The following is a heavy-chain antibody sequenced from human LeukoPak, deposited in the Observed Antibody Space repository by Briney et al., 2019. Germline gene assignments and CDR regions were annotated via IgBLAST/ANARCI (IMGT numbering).Heavy chain of an antibody. Sequence: GGSLRLSCAASGFTFSDCHMNWIRQAPGKGLEWVSYISSSGSTIYYADSVKGRFTISRDNAKNSLYLQMNSLRAEDTAVYYCARDIYGYIFDYWGQGTLVTVSS. D-gene: IGHD5-18*01. J-gene: IGHJ4*02. CDR1: GFTFSDCH. V-gene: IGHV3-11*01. CDR2: ISSSGSTI. CDR3: ARDIYGYIFDY.